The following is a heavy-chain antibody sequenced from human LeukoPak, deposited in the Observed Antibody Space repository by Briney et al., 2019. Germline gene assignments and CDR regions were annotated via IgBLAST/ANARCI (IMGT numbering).Heavy chain of an antibody. Sequence: SVKVSCKASGYTFTGYYMHWVRQAPGQGLEWMGGIIPIFGTANYAQKFQGRVTITADESTSTAYMELSSLRSEDTAVYYCATNYYGSGSYSYWGQGTLVTVSS. CDR3: ATNYYGSGSYSY. J-gene: IGHJ4*02. D-gene: IGHD3-10*01. CDR1: GYTFTGYY. V-gene: IGHV1-69*13. CDR2: IIPIFGTA.